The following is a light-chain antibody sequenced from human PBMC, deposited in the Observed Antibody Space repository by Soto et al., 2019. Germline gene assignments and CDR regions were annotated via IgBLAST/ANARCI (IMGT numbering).Light chain of an antibody. CDR2: GAS. J-gene: IGKJ5*01. V-gene: IGKV3-20*01. Sequence: EIVLTQSPGTLSLSPGEGATLSCRASQSVSISYLAWYQQKPGQASRLLLYGASSRATGIPDRFIGSGSAREFSLIISRLEHEDFAVYYCQQFGSSPMTFGQGTRLEIE. CDR1: QSVSISY. CDR3: QQFGSSPMT.